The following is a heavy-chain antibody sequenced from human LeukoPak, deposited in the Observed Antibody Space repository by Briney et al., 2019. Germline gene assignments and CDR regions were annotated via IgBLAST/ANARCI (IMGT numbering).Heavy chain of an antibody. J-gene: IGHJ4*02. V-gene: IGHV1-18*01. D-gene: IGHD3-10*01. CDR2: ISAYNGNT. Sequence: GASVKVSWKASGYTFTSYGISWVRQAPGQGLEWMGWISAYNGNTNYAQKLQGRITMTTDTSTSTAYMELRSLRSDDTAVYYCARVGLPYYYGSGSLYYFDYWGQGTLVTVSS. CDR3: ARVGLPYYYGSGSLYYFDY. CDR1: GYTFTSYG.